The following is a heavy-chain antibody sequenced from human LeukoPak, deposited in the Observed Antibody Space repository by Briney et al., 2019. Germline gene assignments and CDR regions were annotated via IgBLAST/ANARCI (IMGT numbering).Heavy chain of an antibody. CDR3: ARGGYWGLFGYYYYYMDV. Sequence: ASVKVSCKASGGTFSSYAINWVRQATGQGLEWVGWMNPNSGNTGYAQKFQGRVTITRNTSISTAYMELSSLRSEDTAAYYCARGGYWGLFGYYYYYMDVWGKGTTVTVSS. D-gene: IGHD7-27*01. J-gene: IGHJ6*03. V-gene: IGHV1-8*03. CDR2: MNPNSGNT. CDR1: GGTFSSYA.